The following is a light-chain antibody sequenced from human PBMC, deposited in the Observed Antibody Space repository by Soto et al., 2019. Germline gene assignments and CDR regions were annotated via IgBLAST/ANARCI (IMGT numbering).Light chain of an antibody. CDR2: EVS. V-gene: IGLV2-23*02. CDR3: CSFARSRIL. CDR1: SSDVGSYNL. Sequence: QSALTQPASVSGSPGQSITISCTGTSSDVGSYNLVSWYQQHPGKAPKFMIYEVSERPAGVSNRFSGSKSGNTASLTISGLQAEDEADYYCCSFARSRILFGTGTKVT. J-gene: IGLJ1*01.